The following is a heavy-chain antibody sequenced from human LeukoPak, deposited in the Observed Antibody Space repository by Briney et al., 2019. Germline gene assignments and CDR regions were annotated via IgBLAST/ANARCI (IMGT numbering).Heavy chain of an antibody. CDR1: GFSFSVFW. J-gene: IGHJ5*02. CDR2: IKTDGSIT. D-gene: IGHD5-18*01. V-gene: IGHV3-74*01. CDR3: ARDHRYSYLNWFDP. Sequence: GGSLRLSCAASGFSFSVFWMHWVRQVPGKGPVWVSRIKTDGSITDYADSVKGRFTISRDNAKNTLYLQMNSLRAEDTAVYYCARDHRYSYLNWFDPWGQGTLVTVSS.